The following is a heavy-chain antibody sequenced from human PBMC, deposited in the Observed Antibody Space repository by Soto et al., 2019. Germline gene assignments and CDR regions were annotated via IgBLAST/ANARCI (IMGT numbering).Heavy chain of an antibody. CDR2: VNHSGSS. J-gene: IGHJ3*02. CDR1: GGSFSTYY. D-gene: IGHD6-19*01. CDR3: ARGGSSDWQVALDI. Sequence: SETLSLTCAVSGGSFSTYYYNWIRQSPGKGLEWIGEVNHSGSSSYSPSLKSRVTISLDTSKNQFSLKLTSVTAADTAVYYCARGGSSDWQVALDIWGQGTMVPVSS. V-gene: IGHV4-34*01.